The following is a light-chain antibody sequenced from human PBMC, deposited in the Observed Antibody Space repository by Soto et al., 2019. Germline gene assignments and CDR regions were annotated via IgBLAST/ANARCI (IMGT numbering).Light chain of an antibody. CDR2: RAS. V-gene: IGKV3-15*01. CDR1: QDVLTN. J-gene: IGKJ1*01. Sequence: EIVMTQSPATLSVPQGQRPTLSCRASQDVLTNLAWYQQKPGQSPRLLIYRASTRATGVPARFSGSGSGTEFTLTISSLQSEDFAVYYCQQYNNWPKMFGQGTKVDIK. CDR3: QQYNNWPKM.